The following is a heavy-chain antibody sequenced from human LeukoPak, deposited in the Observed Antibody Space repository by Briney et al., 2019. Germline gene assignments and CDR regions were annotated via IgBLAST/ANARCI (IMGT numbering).Heavy chain of an antibody. Sequence: PGGSLRLSCAASGFTFSDYYMSWIRQAPGKGPEWVSYISSSGSTIYYADPVKGRFTISRDNAKNSLYLQMNSLRAEDTAVYYCARVNGIGTTYYYYYMDVWGKGTTVTVSS. D-gene: IGHD1-14*01. CDR3: ARVNGIGTTYYYYYMDV. CDR2: ISSSGSTI. J-gene: IGHJ6*03. V-gene: IGHV3-11*04. CDR1: GFTFSDYY.